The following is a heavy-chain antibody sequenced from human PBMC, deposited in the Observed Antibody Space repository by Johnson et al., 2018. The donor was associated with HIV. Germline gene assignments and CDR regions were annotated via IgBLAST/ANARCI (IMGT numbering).Heavy chain of an antibody. CDR3: ARGGAGGNSEGAFDI. J-gene: IGHJ3*02. V-gene: IGHV3-53*01. CDR2: IYSGGST. D-gene: IGHD4-23*01. Sequence: VQLVESGGGLIQPGGSLRLSCAASGFTVSSNYMSWVRQAPGKGLEWVSVIYSGGSTYYADSVKGRFTITRDNSKNTLYLQMNSLRAEDTDVYYCARGGAGGNSEGAFDIWGQGTMVTVSS. CDR1: GFTVSSNY.